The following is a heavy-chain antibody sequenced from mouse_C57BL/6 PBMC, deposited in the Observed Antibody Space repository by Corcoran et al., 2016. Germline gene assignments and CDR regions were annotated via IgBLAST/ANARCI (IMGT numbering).Heavy chain of an antibody. CDR1: GYTFTDYN. V-gene: IGHV1-22*01. CDR2: INPNNGGT. CDR3: ARSIDLITTVVNY. J-gene: IGHJ2*01. Sequence: EVQLQQSGPELVKPGASVKMSCKASGYTFTDYNMHWVKQSHGKSLEWIGYINPNNGGTSYNQKFKGKATLTVNKSSSTAYMELRSLTSEDSAVYYCARSIDLITTVVNYWGQGTTLTVSS. D-gene: IGHD1-1*01.